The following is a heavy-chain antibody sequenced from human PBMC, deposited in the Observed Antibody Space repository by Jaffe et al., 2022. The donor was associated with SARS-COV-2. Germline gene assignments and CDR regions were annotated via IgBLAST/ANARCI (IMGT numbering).Heavy chain of an antibody. J-gene: IGHJ6*02. D-gene: IGHD6-13*01. CDR1: GFTFSSHA. V-gene: IGHV3-23*01. Sequence: EVQLLESGGNLVQPGGSLRLSCAASGFTFSSHAMSWVRQAPGKGLEWVSTISGSGAGTYYADSMKGRFTISRDNSKNTLYLQMNSLRVEDTALYYCAKDRPRPYSTSGLDVWGQGTTVTVSS. CDR2: ISGSGAGT. CDR3: AKDRPRPYSTSGLDV.